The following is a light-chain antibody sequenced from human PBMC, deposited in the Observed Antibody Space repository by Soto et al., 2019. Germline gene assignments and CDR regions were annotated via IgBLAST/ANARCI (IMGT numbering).Light chain of an antibody. J-gene: IGLJ2*01. V-gene: IGLV1-36*01. Sequence: QLVLTQPPSVSEAPRQRVTISCSGSSSNIGNNAVNWYQQLPGKAPKLLIYYDDLLPSGVSDRFSGSKSGTSASLAISGLKAEDEADYYWAAWDDSLNGVVFGGGTKLTVL. CDR2: YDD. CDR1: SSNIGNNA. CDR3: AAWDDSLNGVV.